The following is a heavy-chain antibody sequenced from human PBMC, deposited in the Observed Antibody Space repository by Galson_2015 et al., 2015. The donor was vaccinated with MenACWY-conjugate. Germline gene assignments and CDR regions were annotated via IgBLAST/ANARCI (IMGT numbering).Heavy chain of an antibody. CDR2: IQSKNYGANT. D-gene: IGHD2-2*01. V-gene: IGHV3-49*03. Sequence: SLRLSCAPSGLAFPDFLMGWFRQAPGKGLEWVGYIQSKNYGANTQYAASVKDRFSISRDDSRSIAYLQMESLKAEDTALYYCTRADHRYCSRTNCPFDHWGQGALVTVSS. CDR1: GLAFPDFL. CDR3: TRADHRYCSRTNCPFDH. J-gene: IGHJ4*02.